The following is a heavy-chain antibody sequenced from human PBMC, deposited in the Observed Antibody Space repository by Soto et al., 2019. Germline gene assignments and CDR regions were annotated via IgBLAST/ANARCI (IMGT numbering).Heavy chain of an antibody. Sequence: EVQLVESGGGLVQPGGSLRLSCAASGFTFSSYSMNWVRQAPGKGLEWVSYISSSSSTIYYADSVKGRFTISRDNAKNSLYLQMNSLRAEDTAVYYCARDGYYGSGRFFVYYYGMDVGGQGTTVTVSS. CDR1: GFTFSSYS. CDR3: ARDGYYGSGRFFVYYYGMDV. J-gene: IGHJ6*02. D-gene: IGHD3-10*01. V-gene: IGHV3-48*01. CDR2: ISSSSSTI.